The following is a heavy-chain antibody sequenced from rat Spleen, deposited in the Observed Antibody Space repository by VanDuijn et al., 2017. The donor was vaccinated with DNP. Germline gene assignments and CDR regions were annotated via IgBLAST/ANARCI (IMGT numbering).Heavy chain of an antibody. CDR1: GFTFSSFP. Sequence: EVQLVESGGGLVQPGRSMKLSCAASGFTFSSFPMAWVRQAPTKGLEWVATISTSGGSTYYRDSVKGRFTMSRDNANGTLYLQMSSLRSEDTATYYCARHYDGSYYYFDYWGQGVMVTVSS. J-gene: IGHJ2*01. CDR2: ISTSGGST. CDR3: ARHYDGSYYYFDY. D-gene: IGHD1-12*02. V-gene: IGHV5-46*01.